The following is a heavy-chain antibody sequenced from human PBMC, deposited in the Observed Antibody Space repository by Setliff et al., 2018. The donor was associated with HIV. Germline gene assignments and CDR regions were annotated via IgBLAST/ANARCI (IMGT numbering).Heavy chain of an antibody. D-gene: IGHD6-19*01. CDR3: VRPVREPVD. Sequence: GGSLRLSCAASGFTFSSYSMNWVRQAPGKGLEWVSSISSSSDPNYADSVKGRFTISRDNAKNSVYLQMNSLRAEDTAMYYCVRPVREPVDWGRGTLVTVSS. CDR2: ISSSSDP. J-gene: IGHJ4*02. CDR1: GFTFSSYS. V-gene: IGHV3-21*04.